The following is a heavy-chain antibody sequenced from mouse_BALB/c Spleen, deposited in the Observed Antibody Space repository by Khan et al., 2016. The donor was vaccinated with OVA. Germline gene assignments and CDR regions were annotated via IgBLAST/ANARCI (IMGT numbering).Heavy chain of an antibody. CDR1: GYSNTSDYA. J-gene: IGHJ3*01. Sequence: EVQLQESGPGLVKPSQSLSLTCTVTGYSNTSDYAWNWIRQFPGNRLEWMGYINYSGSTSKKPSLKSRISITRDTSKNQIFLQLNSVTTEDTATYYCVRGRSYWGQGTLVTVSA. V-gene: IGHV3-2*02. CDR2: INYSGST. CDR3: VRGRSY.